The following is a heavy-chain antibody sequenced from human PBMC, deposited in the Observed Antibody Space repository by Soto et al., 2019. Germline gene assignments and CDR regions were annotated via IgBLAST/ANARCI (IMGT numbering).Heavy chain of an antibody. J-gene: IGHJ3*02. CDR2: ISSSTSYI. D-gene: IGHD3-22*01. V-gene: IGHV3-21*01. CDR3: ARDLDYYDSSGYLTDAFDI. CDR1: VFTFSSYS. Sequence: WSLRLSCAASVFTFSSYSMNWVRQAPGKGLEWVSSISSSTSYIYYADSVKGRFTISRDNAKNSLYLQMNSLRAKDTAVYYCARDLDYYDSSGYLTDAFDIWGQGTMVTVSS.